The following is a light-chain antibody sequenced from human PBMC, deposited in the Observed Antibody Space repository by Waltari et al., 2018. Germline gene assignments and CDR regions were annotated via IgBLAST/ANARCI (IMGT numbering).Light chain of an antibody. CDR1: QGINNY. CDR3: QQYDNLPPSIT. CDR2: DAS. Sequence: DIQMTQSPSSLSASVGDRVTITCQASQGINNYLNWYQQKPGKAPVLLIYDASKLETGVPSRFSGRGSGRHFTLTISSLQPEDFATYYCQQYDNLPPSITFGQGTRLEIK. V-gene: IGKV1-33*01. J-gene: IGKJ5*01.